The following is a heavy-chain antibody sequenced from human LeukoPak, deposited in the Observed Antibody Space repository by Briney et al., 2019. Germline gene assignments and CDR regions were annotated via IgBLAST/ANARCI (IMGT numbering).Heavy chain of an antibody. CDR2: ISWNSGSI. Sequence: GGSLRLSCAASGFTFDDYAMHWVRQAPGKGLEWVSGISWNSGSIGYADSVKGRFTISRDNAKNSLYLQMNSLRAEDTALYYCAKAYSSGWYYFDYWGQETLVTVSS. CDR3: AKAYSSGWYYFDY. J-gene: IGHJ4*02. D-gene: IGHD6-19*01. CDR1: GFTFDDYA. V-gene: IGHV3-9*01.